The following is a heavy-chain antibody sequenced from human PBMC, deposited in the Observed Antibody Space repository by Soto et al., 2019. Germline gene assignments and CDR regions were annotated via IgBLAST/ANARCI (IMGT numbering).Heavy chain of an antibody. J-gene: IGHJ4*02. D-gene: IGHD6-19*01. CDR1: GFTFSTYS. Sequence: EVQLVESGGGLVKPGGSLRLSCAASGFTFSTYSMNWVRQAPGKGLEWVSSISSSSYYLYYSDSVRGRSSISRDYAKSSPSLQTNILRAELPAVYYFARHSLDCSGWSIDYWGQGTLVTVSS. CDR3: ARHSLDCSGWSIDY. CDR2: ISSSSYYL. V-gene: IGHV3-21*01.